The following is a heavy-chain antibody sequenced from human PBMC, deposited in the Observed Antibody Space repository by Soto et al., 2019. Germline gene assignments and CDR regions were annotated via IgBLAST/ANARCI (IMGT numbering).Heavy chain of an antibody. CDR2: ISAYNGNT. Sequence: ASVKVSCKASGYTFTSYGISWVRQAPGQGLEWMGWISAYNGNTNYAQKLQGRVTMTTDTSTSTAYMELRSLRSDDTAVYYCARVRTSKHPNLYHFDYWGQGTLVTVSS. V-gene: IGHV1-18*01. CDR3: ARVRTSKHPNLYHFDY. CDR1: GYTFTSYG. D-gene: IGHD7-27*01. J-gene: IGHJ4*02.